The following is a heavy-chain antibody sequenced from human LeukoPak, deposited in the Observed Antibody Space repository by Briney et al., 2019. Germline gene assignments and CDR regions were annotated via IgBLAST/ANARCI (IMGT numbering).Heavy chain of an antibody. V-gene: IGHV1-2*06. D-gene: IGHD3-22*01. Sequence: ASVKVSCKASGYTFTGYSIHWVRQAPGQGLEWMGRINPNSGDTNCAPKFQGEVTMTRDTSISTAFMEVSRLRSDDTAVYYCARALDSSGYYVVYWGQGTLVTVSS. J-gene: IGHJ4*02. CDR3: ARALDSSGYYVVY. CDR2: INPNSGDT. CDR1: GYTFTGYS.